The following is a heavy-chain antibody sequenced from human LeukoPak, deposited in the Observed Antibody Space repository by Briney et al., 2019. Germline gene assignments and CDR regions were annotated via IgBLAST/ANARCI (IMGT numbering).Heavy chain of an antibody. V-gene: IGHV4-30-2*01. D-gene: IGHD3-10*01. CDR3: ARMVRGVRYNWFDP. CDR1: GASIGSGDYY. J-gene: IGHJ5*02. CDR2: IYHSGST. Sequence: SETLSLTCTVSGASIGSGDYYWSWIRQHPGKGLEWIGYIYHSGSTYYNPSLKSRVTISVDRSKNQFSLKLSSVTAADTAVYYCARMVRGVRYNWFDPWGQGTLVTVSS.